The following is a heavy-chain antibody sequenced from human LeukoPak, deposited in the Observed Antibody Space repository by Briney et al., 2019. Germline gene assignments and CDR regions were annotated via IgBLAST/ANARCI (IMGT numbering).Heavy chain of an antibody. V-gene: IGHV3-66*01. CDR3: ASKLTTGY. D-gene: IGHD4-17*01. CDR1: GLTFSSNY. Sequence: GGSLRLSCVVSGLTFSSNYMSWVRQAPGKGLEWVSVIYSGGTTNYADSVKGRFIVHRDNSKNTLYLQMNSLRAEDTAVYYCASKLTTGYWGQGTLVTVSS. CDR2: IYSGGTT. J-gene: IGHJ4*02.